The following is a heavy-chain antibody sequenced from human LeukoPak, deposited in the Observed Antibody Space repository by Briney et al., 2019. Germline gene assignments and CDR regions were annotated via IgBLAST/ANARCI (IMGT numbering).Heavy chain of an antibody. CDR1: GFTFSNAW. CDR3: TTDYGSGSYHYFNY. CDR2: SKTKTDGGTT. Sequence: PGRSLRLSCAASGFTFSNAWMSWVRKAPTTGLDLVGRSKTKTDGGTTDYAALVKGRFTISRDDSKDTLYLQMNSLKSEDTAVYYCTTDYGSGSYHYFNYWGQGTLVTVSS. J-gene: IGHJ4*02. D-gene: IGHD3-10*01. V-gene: IGHV3-15*01.